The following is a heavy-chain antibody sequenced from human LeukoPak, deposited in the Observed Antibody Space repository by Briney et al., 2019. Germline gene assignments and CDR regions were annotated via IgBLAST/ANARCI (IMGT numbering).Heavy chain of an antibody. CDR2: IYTSGST. D-gene: IGHD3-16*01. V-gene: IGHV4-61*02. Sequence: SETLSLTCTVSGGSISSGSYYWSWIRQPAGKGLEWIGRIYTSGSTNYNPSLKSRVTISVDTSKNQFSLKLSSVTAADTAVYYCASFPDSLGWRLGGQHWGQGTLDTVSS. CDR3: ASFPDSLGWRLGGQH. CDR1: GGSISSGSYY. J-gene: IGHJ1*01.